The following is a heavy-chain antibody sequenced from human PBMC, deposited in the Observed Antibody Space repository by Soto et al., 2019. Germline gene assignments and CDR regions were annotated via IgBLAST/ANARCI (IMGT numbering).Heavy chain of an antibody. CDR1: GFTFSSYA. V-gene: IGHV3-23*01. CDR2: ISGSGGST. D-gene: IGHD2-15*01. CDR3: SKDLTIVVVVAATLDAIYYFDY. J-gene: IGHJ4*02. Sequence: GGSLRLSCAASGFTFSSYAMSWVRQAPGKGLEWVSAISGSGGSTYYADSVKGRFTISRDNSKNTLYLQMNSLRAEDTAVYYCSKDLTIVVVVAATLDAIYYFDYWGQGNLVTVSS.